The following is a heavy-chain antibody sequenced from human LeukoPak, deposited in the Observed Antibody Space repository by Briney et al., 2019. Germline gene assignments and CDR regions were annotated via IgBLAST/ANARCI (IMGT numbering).Heavy chain of an antibody. Sequence: SETLSLTCTVSGGSISSSSYYWGWIRQPPGKGLEWIGTIYYSGSTDYNPSLKSRVTISVDTSKNQFSLKPSSVTAADTAVYYCGRLGSGYLSPIDYWGQGTLVTVSS. CDR2: IYYSGST. D-gene: IGHD5-12*01. CDR3: GRLGSGYLSPIDY. V-gene: IGHV4-39*01. CDR1: GGSISSSSYY. J-gene: IGHJ4*02.